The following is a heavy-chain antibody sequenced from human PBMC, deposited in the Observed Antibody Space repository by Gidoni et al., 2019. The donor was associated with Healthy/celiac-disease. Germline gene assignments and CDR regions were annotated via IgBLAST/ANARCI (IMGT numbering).Heavy chain of an antibody. J-gene: IGHJ5*02. Sequence: QVQLQQWGAGLLKPSETLSLTCAVYGGSFSGYYWSWIRQPPGKGLEWIGEINHSGSTNYNPSLKSRVTISVDTSKNQFSLKLSSVTAADTAVYYCARKVLRFLEWKLRAWFDPWGQGTLVTVSS. CDR2: INHSGST. CDR1: GGSFSGYY. V-gene: IGHV4-34*01. CDR3: ARKVLRFLEWKLRAWFDP. D-gene: IGHD3-3*01.